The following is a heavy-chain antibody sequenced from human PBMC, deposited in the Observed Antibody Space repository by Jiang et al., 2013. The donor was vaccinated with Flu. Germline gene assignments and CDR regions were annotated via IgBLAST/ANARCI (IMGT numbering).Heavy chain of an antibody. CDR2: INPNSGGT. J-gene: IGHJ4*02. CDR3: ARDADTAMVMFDY. CDR1: GYTFTGYY. V-gene: IGHV1-2*02. Sequence: GAEVKKPGASVKVSCKASGYTFTGYYMHWVRQAPGQGLEWMGWINPNSGGTNYAQKFQGRVTMTRDTSISTAYMELSRLRSDDTAVYYCARDADTAMVMFDYWGQGTLVTVSS. D-gene: IGHD5-18*01.